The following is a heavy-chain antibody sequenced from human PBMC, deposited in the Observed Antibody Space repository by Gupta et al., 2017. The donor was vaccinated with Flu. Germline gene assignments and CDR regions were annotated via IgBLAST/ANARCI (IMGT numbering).Heavy chain of an antibody. D-gene: IGHD5-18*01. J-gene: IGHJ4*02. CDR3: ATGYSYGDLAY. CDR2: IIPIFDTA. Sequence: QVQLVQSGAEVKKPGSSVTVSCKASGGTFINSAITWVRQAPGQGLEWMGGIIPIFDTANYAQKFQGRVTISADKSTSTAYIELTSLRSEDTPVYYCATGYSYGDLAYWGQGTLVTVSS. V-gene: IGHV1-69*06. CDR1: GGTFINSA.